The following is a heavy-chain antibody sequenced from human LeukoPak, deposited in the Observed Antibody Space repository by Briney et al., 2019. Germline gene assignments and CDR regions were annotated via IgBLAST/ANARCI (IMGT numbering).Heavy chain of an antibody. Sequence: GGSLRLSCAASGFTFNYHGIHWVRQAPGKGLEWVAYIWYNGTNKNYADSVKGRFTISRDNSKNTLYLQMNSLRAEDTAVYYCAKEKGFDYDSSGYFEYYYYYMDVWGKGTTVTISS. CDR1: GFTFNYHG. CDR2: IWYNGTNK. V-gene: IGHV3-30*02. D-gene: IGHD3-22*01. J-gene: IGHJ6*03. CDR3: AKEKGFDYDSSGYFEYYYYYMDV.